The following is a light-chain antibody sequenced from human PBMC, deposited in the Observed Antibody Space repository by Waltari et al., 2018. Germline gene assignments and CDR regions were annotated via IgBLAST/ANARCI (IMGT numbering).Light chain of an antibody. CDR3: QQYGSSPWT. CDR2: GAS. J-gene: IGKJ1*01. CDR1: QSVSSSY. V-gene: IGKV3-20*01. Sequence: EIVLTQSPGTLSLSPGERATPSCRASQSVSSSYLAWYQQKPGQAPRPLIFGASSRATGIPDRFSGSGSGTDFTLTISSLEPEDFAFYYCQQYGSSPWTFGQGTKVEIK.